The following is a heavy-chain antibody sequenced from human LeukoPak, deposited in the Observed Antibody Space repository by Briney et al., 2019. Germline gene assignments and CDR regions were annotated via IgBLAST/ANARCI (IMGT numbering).Heavy chain of an antibody. Sequence: RGSLRLSCAASGFTFSSYWMSWVRQAPGKGLEWVANIKQDGSEKYYVDSVKGRFTISRDNAKNSLYLQMNSLRAEDTAVYYCARDRLSHTKFETGGYQSYYFMDAWGKGTTVTVSS. D-gene: IGHD3-10*02. J-gene: IGHJ6*03. CDR2: IKQDGSEK. CDR3: ARDRLSHTKFETGGYQSYYFMDA. CDR1: GFTFSSYW. V-gene: IGHV3-7*01.